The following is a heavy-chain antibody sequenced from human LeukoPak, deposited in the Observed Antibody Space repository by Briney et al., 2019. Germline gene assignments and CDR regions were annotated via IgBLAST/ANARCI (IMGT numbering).Heavy chain of an antibody. CDR2: IYYSGIT. CDR1: GGSIKNYY. D-gene: IGHD3-10*01. CDR3: ARDVPRGTGYMDV. V-gene: IGHV4-59*01. Sequence: SETLSLTCTVSGGSIKNYYWTWIRQPPGKGLEWIGYIYYSGITSSNPSLKSRVTISVDTSKNQLSLRLKYVTAADTAVYYCARDVPRGTGYMDVWGKGTTVTVSS. J-gene: IGHJ6*03.